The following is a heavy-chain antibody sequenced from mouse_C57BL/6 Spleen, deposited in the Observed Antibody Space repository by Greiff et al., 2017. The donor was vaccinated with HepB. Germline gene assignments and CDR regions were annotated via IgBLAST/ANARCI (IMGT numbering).Heavy chain of an antibody. CDR2: INYDGSST. J-gene: IGHJ1*03. V-gene: IGHV5-16*01. Sequence: EVQLQESEGGLVQPGRSMKLSCTASGFTFSDYYMAWVRQVPEKGLEWVANINYDGSSTYYLDSLKSRFIISRDNAKNILYLQMSSLKSEDTATYYCARGLGWYFDVWGTGTTVTVSS. CDR3: ARGLGWYFDV. D-gene: IGHD3-1*01. CDR1: GFTFSDYY.